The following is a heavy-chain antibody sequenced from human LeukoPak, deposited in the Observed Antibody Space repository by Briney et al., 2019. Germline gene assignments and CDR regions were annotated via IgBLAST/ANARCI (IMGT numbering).Heavy chain of an antibody. J-gene: IGHJ4*02. CDR2: INPNSGGT. Sequence: ASVKVSCKASGYTFTGYYMHWVRQAPGQGLEWMGWINPNSGGTNYVQKFQGRVTMTRDTSISTAYMELSRLRSDDTAVYYCARDWEVDTAMVIGYWGQGTLVTVSS. V-gene: IGHV1-2*02. D-gene: IGHD5-18*01. CDR1: GYTFTGYY. CDR3: ARDWEVDTAMVIGY.